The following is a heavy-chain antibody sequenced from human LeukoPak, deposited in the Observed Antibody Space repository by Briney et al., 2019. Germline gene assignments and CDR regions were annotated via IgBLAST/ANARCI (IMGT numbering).Heavy chain of an antibody. CDR3: AKDRDGYSSGWYREPRFAY. CDR2: ISGSGGST. D-gene: IGHD6-19*01. V-gene: IGHV3-23*01. J-gene: IGHJ4*02. Sequence: GGSLRLSCAASGFTFSSYAMSWVRQAPGKGLAWVSAISGSGGSTYYADSVKGRFTISRDNSKNTLYLQMNSLREEDTAVYYCAKDRDGYSSGWYREPRFAYWGQGTLVTVSS. CDR1: GFTFSSYA.